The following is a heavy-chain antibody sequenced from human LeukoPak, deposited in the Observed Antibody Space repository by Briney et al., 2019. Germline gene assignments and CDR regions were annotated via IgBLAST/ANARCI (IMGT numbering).Heavy chain of an antibody. CDR3: ARDKAGIAARPYYFDY. CDR2: ISSSSSYI. J-gene: IGHJ4*02. D-gene: IGHD6-6*01. Sequence: GGSLRLSCAASGFTFSSYSMNWVRQAPGKGLEWVSSISSSSSYIYYADSVKGRFTISRDNAKNSLYLQMNSLRAEDTAVYYCARDKAGIAARPYYFDYWGQGTLVTVSS. CDR1: GFTFSSYS. V-gene: IGHV3-21*01.